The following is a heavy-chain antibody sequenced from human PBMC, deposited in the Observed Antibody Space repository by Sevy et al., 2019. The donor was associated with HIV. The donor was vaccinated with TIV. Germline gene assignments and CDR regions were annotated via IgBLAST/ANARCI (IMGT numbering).Heavy chain of an antibody. D-gene: IGHD3-22*01. J-gene: IGHJ4*02. CDR2: ITDSSNYI. CDR3: ARDRRTLNYYGSSGYNYYFDY. Sequence: GGSLRLSCAASGFTFITYNMNWVRQAPGKGLEWVSSITDSSNYIYHADSVKGRFTISRDNAKNSLYLQMNSLRAEDTAVYFCARDRRTLNYYGSSGYNYYFDYWGQGTLVTVSS. V-gene: IGHV3-21*01. CDR1: GFTFITYN.